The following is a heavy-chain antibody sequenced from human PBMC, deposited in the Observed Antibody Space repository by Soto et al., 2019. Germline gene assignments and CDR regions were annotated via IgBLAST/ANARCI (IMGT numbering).Heavy chain of an antibody. CDR3: ARAGGTTVTGLWHFDS. CDR1: GFTFNTKR. V-gene: IGHV3-33*01. J-gene: IGHJ4*02. CDR2: FGNDGTKK. D-gene: IGHD4-17*01. Sequence: QVQLEESGGGVVQPGRSLRLSCEASGFTFNTKRRNGVGHLQAKGREGLAAFGNDGTKKYYADSVKGRFIISRDNSKKTLYLEMNSLRAEDTAVYYCARAGGTTVTGLWHFDSWGQGTLVTVSS.